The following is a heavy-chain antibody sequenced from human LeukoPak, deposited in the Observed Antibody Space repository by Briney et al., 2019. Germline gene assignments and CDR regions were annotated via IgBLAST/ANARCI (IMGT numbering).Heavy chain of an antibody. CDR3: ARTRSYYYGSGSHYFDY. CDR1: GGSISSSSYY. V-gene: IGHV4-39*07. CDR2: IYYSGST. Sequence: SETLSLTCTVSGGSISSSSYYWGWIRQPPGKGLEWIGSIYYSGSTYYNPSLKSRVTISVDTSKSQFSLKLSSVTAADTAVYYCARTRSYYYGSGSHYFDYWGQGTLVTVSS. D-gene: IGHD3-10*01. J-gene: IGHJ4*02.